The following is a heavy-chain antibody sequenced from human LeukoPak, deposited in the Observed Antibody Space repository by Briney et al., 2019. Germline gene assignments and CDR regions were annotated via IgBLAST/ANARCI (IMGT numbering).Heavy chain of an antibody. CDR3: VRDGSGYDY. CDR2: ISGSGGST. V-gene: IGHV3-23*01. CDR1: GFTFSTYA. D-gene: IGHD6-19*01. J-gene: IGHJ4*02. Sequence: GGSLRLSCAASGFTFSTYAMNWVRQAPGKGLEWVSGISGSGGSTYHADSVKGRFTISRDSSKNTVYQQMNTLRDDDTAVYYCVRDGSGYDYWGQGTLVTVSS.